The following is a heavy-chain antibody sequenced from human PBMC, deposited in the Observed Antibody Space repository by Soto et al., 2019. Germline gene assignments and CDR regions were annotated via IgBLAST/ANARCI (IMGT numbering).Heavy chain of an antibody. CDR3: VSFSKQQLIEDDFAS. V-gene: IGHV3-7*01. CDR2: IKQDGSEK. D-gene: IGHD4-4*01. J-gene: IGHJ4*02. CDR1: GLTFSGHW. Sequence: EVQLVESGGGLVQPGGSLRLSCAASGLTFSGHWMSWVRQAPGRGLEWVANIKQDGSEKYYVDSVKGRFTISRDNTKKSLYLHINSLRAEDTAVYYCVSFSKQQLIEDDFASWGPGTLVTVSS.